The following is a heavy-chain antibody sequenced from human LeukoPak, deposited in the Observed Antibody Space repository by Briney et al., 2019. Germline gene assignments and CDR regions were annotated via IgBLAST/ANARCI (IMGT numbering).Heavy chain of an antibody. D-gene: IGHD6-19*01. V-gene: IGHV3-30*02. J-gene: IGHJ4*02. CDR1: GFTSSSYG. CDR3: AKEEQWLVGE. Sequence: GGSLRLSCAASGFTSSSYGMHWVRQAPGKGLEWVAFIRYDGSNKYYADSVKGRFTISRDNSKNTLYLQMNSLRAEDTAVYYCAKEEQWLVGEWGQGTLVTVSS. CDR2: IRYDGSNK.